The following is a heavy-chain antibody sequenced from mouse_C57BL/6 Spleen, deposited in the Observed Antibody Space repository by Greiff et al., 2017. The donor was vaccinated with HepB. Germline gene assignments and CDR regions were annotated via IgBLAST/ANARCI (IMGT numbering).Heavy chain of an antibody. CDR1: GYTFTSYW. D-gene: IGHD1-1*01. CDR2: IYPGSGST. J-gene: IGHJ1*03. Sequence: QVQLQQSGAELVKPGASVKMSCKASGYTFTSYWITWVKQRPGQGLEWIGAIYPGSGSTKHTEKFKSKATLTVDTSSSTAYMQLSSLTSEDSAVYYCARITTLADWYFDVWGTGTTVTVSS. CDR3: ARITTLADWYFDV. V-gene: IGHV1-55*01.